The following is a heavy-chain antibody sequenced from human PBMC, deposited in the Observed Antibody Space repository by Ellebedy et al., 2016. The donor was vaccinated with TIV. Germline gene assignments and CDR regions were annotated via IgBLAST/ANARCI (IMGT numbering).Heavy chain of an antibody. CDR3: ARGMTKVTYYYYYGMDV. V-gene: IGHV3-30*02. Sequence: GESLKISCAASGFAFSSYGMHWVRQAPGKGLEWVAFIRYDGSNKYYADSVKGRFTIPRDNSKNTLYLQMNSLRAEDTAVYYCARGMTKVTYYYYYGMDVWGQGTTVTVSS. CDR2: IRYDGSNK. CDR1: GFAFSSYG. J-gene: IGHJ6*02. D-gene: IGHD4-17*01.